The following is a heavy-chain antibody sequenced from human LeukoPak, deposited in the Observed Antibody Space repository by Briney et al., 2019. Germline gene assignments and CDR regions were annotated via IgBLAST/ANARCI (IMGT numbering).Heavy chain of an antibody. D-gene: IGHD2-2*01. CDR2: IIPIFGTA. Sequence: SVKVSCKASGYTFTGYYMHWVRQAPGQGLEWMGGIIPIFGTANYAQKFQGRVTITADESTSTAYMELSSLRSEDTAVYYCARGEPAAPESWFDPWGQGTLVTVSS. V-gene: IGHV1-69*13. CDR3: ARGEPAAPESWFDP. J-gene: IGHJ5*02. CDR1: GYTFTGYY.